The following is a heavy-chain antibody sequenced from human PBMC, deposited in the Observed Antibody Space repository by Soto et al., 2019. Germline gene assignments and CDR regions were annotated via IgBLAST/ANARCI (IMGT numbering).Heavy chain of an antibody. D-gene: IGHD3-10*01. J-gene: IGHJ6*02. Sequence: QVQLQQWGAGLLKPSETLSLTCAVYGGPFSGYYWSWIRQPPGKGLEWIGEINHSGSTNYNPSLKSRVTISVDTSKNQFSLKLSSVTAADTAVYYCARSYYYGSGSYYAQYYYYGMDVWGQGTTVTVSS. CDR3: ARSYYYGSGSYYAQYYYYGMDV. CDR1: GGPFSGYY. V-gene: IGHV4-34*01. CDR2: INHSGST.